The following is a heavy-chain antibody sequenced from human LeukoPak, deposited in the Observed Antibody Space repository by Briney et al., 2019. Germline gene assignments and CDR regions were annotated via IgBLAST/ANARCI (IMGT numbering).Heavy chain of an antibody. J-gene: IGHJ6*03. CDR3: ARDKQLDWAHYYYYYMHV. Sequence: AASVSVSCKASGYTFTSYAMHWVRQAPGQRLEWMGWINAGNGNTKYSQEFQGRVTITRDTSASTAYMELSSLRSEDMAVYYCARDKQLDWAHYYYYYMHVWGKGTTVTVSS. CDR1: GYTFTSYA. D-gene: IGHD1-1*01. V-gene: IGHV1-3*03. CDR2: INAGNGNT.